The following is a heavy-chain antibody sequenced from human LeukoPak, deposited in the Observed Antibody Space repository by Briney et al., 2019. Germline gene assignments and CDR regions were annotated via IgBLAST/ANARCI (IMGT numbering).Heavy chain of an antibody. CDR1: GFTFSSYA. CDR3: AKDIGIWGGGMDV. Sequence: PGGSLRLSCAASGFTFSSYAMSWVRQAPGKGLEWVSAISGSGGSTYYADSVKGRFTISRGNAKNSLYLQMNSLRAEDTALYYCAKDIGIWGGGMDVWGQGTTVTVSS. J-gene: IGHJ6*02. D-gene: IGHD2-15*01. CDR2: ISGSGGST. V-gene: IGHV3-23*01.